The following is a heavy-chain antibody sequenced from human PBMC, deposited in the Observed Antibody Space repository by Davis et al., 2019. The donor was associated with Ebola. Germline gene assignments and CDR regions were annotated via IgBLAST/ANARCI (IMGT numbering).Heavy chain of an antibody. D-gene: IGHD4-17*01. Sequence: PGGSLTLSCAASGFTFSTYSMNWVRQAPGKGLEWVSSISSSSSYIYYADSVKGRFTISRDNAKTSLYLQMNSLRAEDTAVYYCARDQTTVTTIANEPDAFDIWGQGTMVTVSS. CDR2: ISSSSSYI. V-gene: IGHV3-21*01. CDR1: GFTFSTYS. CDR3: ARDQTTVTTIANEPDAFDI. J-gene: IGHJ3*02.